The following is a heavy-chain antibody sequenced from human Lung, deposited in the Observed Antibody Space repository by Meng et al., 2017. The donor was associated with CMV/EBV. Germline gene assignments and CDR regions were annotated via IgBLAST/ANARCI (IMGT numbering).Heavy chain of an antibody. CDR2: IYHSGST. CDR3: ASFPPPGKQWLVTDY. CDR1: GGSISSSNW. Sequence: QVLLQESGPGLGKPSGTLSLTCAVFGGSISSSNWWSWVRQPPGKGLEWIGEIYHSGSTNYNPSLKSRVTISVDKSKNQFSLKLSSVTAADTAVYYCASFPPPGKQWLVTDYWGQGTLVTVSS. J-gene: IGHJ4*02. V-gene: IGHV4-4*02. D-gene: IGHD6-19*01.